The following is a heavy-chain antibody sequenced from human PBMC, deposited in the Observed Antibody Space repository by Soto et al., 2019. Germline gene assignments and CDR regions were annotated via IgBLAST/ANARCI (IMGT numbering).Heavy chain of an antibody. V-gene: IGHV3-15*01. CDR3: TTRDLSSIAALDY. CDR1: GFTVSNAW. J-gene: IGHJ4*02. CDR2: IKSKTDGGTT. D-gene: IGHD6-6*01. Sequence: EVQLVESGGGLVKPGGSLRLSCAASGFTVSNAWMSWVRQAPGKGLEWVGRIKSKTDGGTTDYAAPVKGRFTISRDDSKNTLYLQMNSLKTEDTAVYYCTTRDLSSIAALDYWGQGTLVTVSS.